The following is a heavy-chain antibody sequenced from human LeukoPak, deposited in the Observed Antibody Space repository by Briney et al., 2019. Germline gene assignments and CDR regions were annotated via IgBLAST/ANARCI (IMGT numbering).Heavy chain of an antibody. J-gene: IGHJ4*02. CDR2: IYSGGST. CDR1: GDSISSYY. Sequence: ETLSLTCTVSGDSISSYYWSWVRQAPGKGLEWVSVIYSGGSTYYADSVKGRFTISRDNSKNTLYLQMNSLRAEDTAVYYCARERYSGYDSGDYWGQGTLVTVSS. D-gene: IGHD5-12*01. CDR3: ARERYSGYDSGDY. V-gene: IGHV3-66*01.